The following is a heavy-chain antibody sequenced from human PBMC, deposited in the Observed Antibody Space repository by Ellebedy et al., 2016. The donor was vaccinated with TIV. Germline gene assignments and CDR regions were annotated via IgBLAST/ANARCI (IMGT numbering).Heavy chain of an antibody. V-gene: IGHV3-7*01. CDR3: AKEIGGGGSY. J-gene: IGHJ4*02. CDR2: IKQDGSEK. D-gene: IGHD3-10*01. Sequence: GESLKISXAASGFTFSNYWMGWVRQAPGKGLEWVANIKQDGSEKYYVDSVKGRFSISRDNAKNSLYLQMDSLRAEDTAVYYCAKEIGGGGSYWGQGTLVTVSS. CDR1: GFTFSNYW.